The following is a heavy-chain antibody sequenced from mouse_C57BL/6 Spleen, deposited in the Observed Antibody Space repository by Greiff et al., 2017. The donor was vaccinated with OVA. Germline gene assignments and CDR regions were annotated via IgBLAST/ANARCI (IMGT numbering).Heavy chain of an antibody. J-gene: IGHJ1*03. Sequence: VQLQQSGPELVKPGASVKISCKASGYTFTDYYMNWVKQSHGKSLEWIGDINPNNGGTSYNQKFKGKATLTVDKSSSTAYMELRSLTSEDSAVYYCARGRAVVASPYWYFDVWGTGTTVTVSS. D-gene: IGHD1-1*01. CDR2: INPNNGGT. CDR3: ARGRAVVASPYWYFDV. CDR1: GYTFTDYY. V-gene: IGHV1-26*01.